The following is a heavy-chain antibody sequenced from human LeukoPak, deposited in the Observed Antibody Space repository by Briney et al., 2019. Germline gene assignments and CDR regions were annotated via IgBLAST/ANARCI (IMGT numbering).Heavy chain of an antibody. V-gene: IGHV3-30*18. CDR1: GFNFSSYG. J-gene: IGHJ4*02. CDR3: AKEEGFIRSLDY. D-gene: IGHD2-15*01. CDR2: ISYDGSNK. Sequence: PGGSLRLSCAASGFNFSSYGMHWVRQAPGKGLEWVAVISYDGSNKYYADSVKGRFTISRDNSKNTLYLQMNSLRAADTAVYYCAKEEGFIRSLDYWGQGTLVTVSS.